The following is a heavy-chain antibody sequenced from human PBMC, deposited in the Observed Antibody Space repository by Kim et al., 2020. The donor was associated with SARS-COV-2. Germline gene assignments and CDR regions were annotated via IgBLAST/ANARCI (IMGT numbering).Heavy chain of an antibody. CDR1: GFTFDDYA. Sequence: GGSLRLSCAASGFTFDDYAMHWVRQAPGKGLEWVSGISWNSGSIGYADSVKGRFTISRDNAKNSLYLQMNSLRAEDTALYYCAKGGGIAVADSGLVDYWGQGTLVTVSS. V-gene: IGHV3-9*01. D-gene: IGHD6-19*01. CDR2: ISWNSGSI. CDR3: AKGGGIAVADSGLVDY. J-gene: IGHJ4*02.